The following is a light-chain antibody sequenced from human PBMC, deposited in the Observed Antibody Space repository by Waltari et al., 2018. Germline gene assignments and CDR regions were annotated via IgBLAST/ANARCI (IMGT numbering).Light chain of an antibody. CDR3: AVWDDSLNVV. V-gene: IGLV1-44*01. CDR2: TNN. Sequence: QSVVTQAPSASGTPGQRVTISCSGSSSTIGRNTVNWYQQPPGTAPKLVIYTNNQRPSGVPDRFSGSKSGTSASLAISGLQSEDEADYYCAVWDDSLNVVFGGGTKLTVL. J-gene: IGLJ2*01. CDR1: SSTIGRNT.